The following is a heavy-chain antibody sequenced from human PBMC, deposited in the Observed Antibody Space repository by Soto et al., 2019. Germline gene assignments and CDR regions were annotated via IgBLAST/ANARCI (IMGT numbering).Heavy chain of an antibody. CDR3: AHSSSWYYFDY. D-gene: IGHD6-13*01. V-gene: IGHV3-33*01. CDR1: GFTFSSYG. CDR2: IWLDRSNK. J-gene: IGHJ4*02. Sequence: QVQLVESGGGVVQPGRSLRLSCAASGFTFSSYGMHWVRQPPGKGLEWVAVIWLDRSNKHYADSVKGRFTISRDNSKNTLYLQMNSLRAEDTAVYYCAHSSSWYYFDYWGQGTLVTLSS.